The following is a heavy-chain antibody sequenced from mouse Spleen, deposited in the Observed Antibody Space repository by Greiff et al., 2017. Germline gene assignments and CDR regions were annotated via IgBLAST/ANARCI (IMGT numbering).Heavy chain of an antibody. D-gene: IGHD3-1*01. V-gene: IGHV2-2*01. J-gene: IGHJ4*01. CDR1: GFSLTSYG. CDR2: IWSGGST. Sequence: QVQLQQSGPGLVQPSQSLSITCTVSGFSLTSYGVHWVRQSPGKGLEWLGVIWSGGSTDYNAAFISRLSISKDNSTSQVFFKMNSLQADDTAIYFCASSGHYYAMDYWGQGTSVTVSS. CDR3: ASSGHYYAMDY.